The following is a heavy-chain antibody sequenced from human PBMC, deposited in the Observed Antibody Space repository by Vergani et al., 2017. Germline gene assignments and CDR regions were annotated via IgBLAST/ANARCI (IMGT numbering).Heavy chain of an antibody. D-gene: IGHD3/OR15-3a*01. Sequence: EVHLVESGGGLVQPGESRKLSCATSGLTFSDSAIHWVRQTSGKGLEWIGRIRNKAYNYATVYAVSVKGRFTISRDDSKKTAYLQMNGLTTEDTAVYYCFYDFWAGYDSGDVWGKGTTVTVSS. V-gene: IGHV3-73*02. CDR3: FYDFWAGYDSGDV. CDR2: IRNKAYNYAT. CDR1: GLTFSDSA. J-gene: IGHJ6*04.